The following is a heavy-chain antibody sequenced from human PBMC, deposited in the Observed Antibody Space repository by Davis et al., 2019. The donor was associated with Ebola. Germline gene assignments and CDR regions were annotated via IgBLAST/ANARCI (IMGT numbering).Heavy chain of an antibody. D-gene: IGHD3-22*01. CDR2: ISYDGSNK. Sequence: GESLKISCAASGFTFSSYGMHWVRQAPGKGLEWVAVISYDGSNKYYADSVQGRFTISRDNSKNTLCLQMNSLRPEDTAVYYCAKDYYDSTGRYFDLWGRGTLVIVSS. CDR1: GFTFSSYG. CDR3: AKDYYDSTGRYFDL. V-gene: IGHV3-30*18. J-gene: IGHJ2*01.